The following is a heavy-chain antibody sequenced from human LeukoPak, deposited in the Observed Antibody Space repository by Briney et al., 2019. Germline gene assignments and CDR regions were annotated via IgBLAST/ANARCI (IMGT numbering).Heavy chain of an antibody. J-gene: IGHJ4*02. Sequence: ASVKVSCKASGYTFTGYYMHWVRQAPGQGLEWMGRINPNSGGTNYAQKFQGRVTMTRDTSISTAYMELSRLRSDDTAVYYCAREDVDTAVGFDYWGQGTLVTASS. CDR1: GYTFTGYY. CDR3: AREDVDTAVGFDY. D-gene: IGHD5-18*01. CDR2: INPNSGGT. V-gene: IGHV1-2*06.